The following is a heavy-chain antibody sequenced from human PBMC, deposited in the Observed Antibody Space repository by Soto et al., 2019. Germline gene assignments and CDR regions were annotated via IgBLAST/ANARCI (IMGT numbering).Heavy chain of an antibody. V-gene: IGHV4-39*07. CDR3: ARGRVAAPRPVYYYMDV. D-gene: IGHD6-6*01. J-gene: IGHJ6*03. Sequence: PSETLSLTCTVSGGSISSGGYYWSWIRQPPGKGLEWIGEINHSGSTNYNPSLKSRVTISVDTSKNQFSLKLSSVTAADTAVYYCARGRVAAPRPVYYYMDVWGKRTTVTVSS. CDR2: INHSGST. CDR1: GGSISSGGYY.